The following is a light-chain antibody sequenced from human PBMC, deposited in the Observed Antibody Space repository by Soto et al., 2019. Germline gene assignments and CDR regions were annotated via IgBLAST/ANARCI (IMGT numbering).Light chain of an antibody. J-gene: IGKJ1*01. CDR3: QHYDSYPWA. Sequence: DIQMTQSPSSLSASVGDRVTITCRASQSISGWLAWYQQKPGEAPKVLIYDASSLESGVPSRFSGSRSGTEFTLTISSLQPDDFATYYCQHYDSYPWAFGQGTKVEIK. CDR1: QSISGW. CDR2: DAS. V-gene: IGKV1-5*01.